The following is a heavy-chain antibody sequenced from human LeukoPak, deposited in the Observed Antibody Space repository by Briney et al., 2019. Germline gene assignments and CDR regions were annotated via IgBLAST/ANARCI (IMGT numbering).Heavy chain of an antibody. V-gene: IGHV3-64D*09. J-gene: IGHJ4*02. Sequence: GGSLRLSCSASGFTFSSSAMHWVRQAPGEGLEYVSGINDNGRATHYGDSLKGRFTISRDNSKYTLYLQMSALTTEDSAIYYCENDVSGSYTFDYWGQGTLVTVSS. CDR1: GFTFSSSA. CDR2: INDNGRAT. CDR3: ENDVSGSYTFDY. D-gene: IGHD1-26*01.